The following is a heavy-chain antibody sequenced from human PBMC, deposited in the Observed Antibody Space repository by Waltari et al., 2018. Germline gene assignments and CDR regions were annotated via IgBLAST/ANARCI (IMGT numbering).Heavy chain of an antibody. CDR3: ARVISSGVGSPDAFDI. V-gene: IGHV1-18*01. CDR2: ISAYNGNT. J-gene: IGHJ3*02. Sequence: QVQLVQSGAEVKKPGASVKVSCKASGYTFTSYGISWVRQAPGQALEWMGWISAYNGNTNYAQKLQGRVTMTTDTSRSTAYMELMSVRSDDTAVYYCARVISSGVGSPDAFDIWGKGTMVTVSS. CDR1: GYTFTSYG. D-gene: IGHD1-26*01.